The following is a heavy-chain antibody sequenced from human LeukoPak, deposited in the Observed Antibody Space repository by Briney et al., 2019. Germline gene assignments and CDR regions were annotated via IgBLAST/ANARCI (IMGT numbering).Heavy chain of an antibody. Sequence: SETLSLTCTVSGGSISGHYWSWIRQPPGKGLEWIGYIYYSGSTSCNPSLRSRVTISVDTSKNQFSLKVSSVTAADTAVYYCARYFCSGGICYYFDYWGQGTLVTVSS. CDR2: IYYSGST. CDR1: GGSISGHY. J-gene: IGHJ4*02. CDR3: ARYFCSGGICYYFDY. V-gene: IGHV4-59*11. D-gene: IGHD2-15*01.